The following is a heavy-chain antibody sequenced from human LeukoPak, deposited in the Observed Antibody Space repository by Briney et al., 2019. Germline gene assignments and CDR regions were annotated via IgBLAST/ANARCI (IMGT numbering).Heavy chain of an antibody. CDR1: GYTFTGYY. D-gene: IGHD3-22*01. V-gene: IGHV1-2*02. CDR3: ARVGAGRRYYYDSSGYSYYFDY. CDR2: INPNSGGT. Sequence: GATVKVSCKASGYTFTGYYMHWVRQAPGQGLEWKGWINPNSGGTNYAQKFQGRVTMTRDTSISTAYMELSRLRSDDTAVYYCARVGAGRRYYYDSSGYSYYFDYWGQGTLVTVSS. J-gene: IGHJ4*02.